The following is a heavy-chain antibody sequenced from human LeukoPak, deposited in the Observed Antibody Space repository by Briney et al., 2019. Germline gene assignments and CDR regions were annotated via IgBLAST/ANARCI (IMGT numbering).Heavy chain of an antibody. CDR3: ARDIWYYYDSSGYYPTVPFDY. J-gene: IGHJ4*02. CDR1: GGSISSSSYY. D-gene: IGHD3-22*01. CDR2: IYYSGNT. Sequence: PSETLSLTCTVSGGSISSSSYYWGWIRQPPGKGLEWIGSIYYSGNTYYNPSLKSRVTISVDTSKNQFSLKLSSVTAADTAVYYCARDIWYYYDSSGYYPTVPFDYWGQGTLVTVSS. V-gene: IGHV4-39*07.